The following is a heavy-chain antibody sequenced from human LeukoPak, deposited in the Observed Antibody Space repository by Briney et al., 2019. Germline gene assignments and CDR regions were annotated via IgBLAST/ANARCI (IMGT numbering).Heavy chain of an antibody. J-gene: IGHJ1*01. CDR1: GFTFDHCA. CDR3: AKASGYYYDTSEYFQH. V-gene: IGHV3-9*01. D-gene: IGHD3-22*01. CDR2: ITWNSGSI. Sequence: GGSLRLSCAASGFTFDHCAMHWVRQAPGKGLEWVSGITWNSGSIVYADSVKGRFTISRDNAKNSLYLQMNSLRAEDTALYYCAKASGYYYDTSEYFQHWGQGTLVTVSS.